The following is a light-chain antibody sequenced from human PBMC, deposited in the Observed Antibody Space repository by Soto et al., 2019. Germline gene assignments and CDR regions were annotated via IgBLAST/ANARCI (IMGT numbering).Light chain of an antibody. CDR2: GAS. V-gene: IGKV3-20*01. Sequence: DIVLTQSPDTLSLSPGERATLSCRASQSVTSNYLAWYQQKPGQAPRLLIFGASIRVTGIPDRFSGSGSGTHFTLTISRLEPEDFAVYYCQHYVMSLTTFGQGTKVDI. J-gene: IGKJ1*01. CDR1: QSVTSNY. CDR3: QHYVMSLTT.